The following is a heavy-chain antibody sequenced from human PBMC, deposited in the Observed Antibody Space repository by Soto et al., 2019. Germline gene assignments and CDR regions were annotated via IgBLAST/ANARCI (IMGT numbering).Heavy chain of an antibody. CDR2: VANDESNQ. CDR3: ARSSGGSSWYPPDY. V-gene: IGHV3-30*03. CDR1: GFTFSSYG. Sequence: QVQLVESGGGVVQPGRSLRLSCAASGFTFSSYGMQWVRQSPGEGPEWVAIVANDESNQYYAESVKGRFTISRDNSKTTVFLEMDSLRPEDTAVYYCARSSGGSSWYPPDYWGQGTLVTVSS. D-gene: IGHD6-13*01. J-gene: IGHJ4*02.